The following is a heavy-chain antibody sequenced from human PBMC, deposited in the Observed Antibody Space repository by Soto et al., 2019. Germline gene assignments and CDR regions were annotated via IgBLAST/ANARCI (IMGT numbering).Heavy chain of an antibody. CDR3: AAYYYGSGSLEY. V-gene: IGHV3-23*01. D-gene: IGHD3-10*01. Sequence: PGGSLRLSCAGSGFTLSSYAMTWVRQVPGKGLEWVSAMSGSGGNTYYADSVKGRFTITGDNSKNTLYLQMNSLRAEDTAVFYCAAYYYGSGSLEYWGQGTLVTVSS. CDR2: MSGSGGNT. CDR1: GFTLSSYA. J-gene: IGHJ4*02.